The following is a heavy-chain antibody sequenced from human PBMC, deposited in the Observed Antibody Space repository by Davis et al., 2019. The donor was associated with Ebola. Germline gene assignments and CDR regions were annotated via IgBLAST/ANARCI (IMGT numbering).Heavy chain of an antibody. Sequence: AASVKVSCKASGGTFSSYAISWVRQAPGQGLEWMGIINPSGGSTSYAQKFQGRVTMTRDTSTSTVYMELSSLRSEDTAVYYCARRGYYYDSSGYYSLLDYWGQGTLVTVSS. CDR2: INPSGGST. J-gene: IGHJ4*02. CDR1: GGTFSSYA. V-gene: IGHV1-46*01. CDR3: ARRGYYYDSSGYYSLLDY. D-gene: IGHD3-22*01.